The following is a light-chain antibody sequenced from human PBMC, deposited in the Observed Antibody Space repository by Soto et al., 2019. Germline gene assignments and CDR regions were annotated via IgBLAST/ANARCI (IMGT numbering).Light chain of an antibody. Sequence: QSALTQPASVSGSPGQSIAISCTGTSSDVDAYNFVSWYQHHPGKAPNLMIVDVSNRPSGVSTRFSGSKSGNTASLAISGLQAEAEADYNCTSYTASSTYGFARGTKLTVL. CDR2: DVS. J-gene: IGLJ1*01. CDR1: SSDVDAYNF. CDR3: TSYTASSTYG. V-gene: IGLV2-14*03.